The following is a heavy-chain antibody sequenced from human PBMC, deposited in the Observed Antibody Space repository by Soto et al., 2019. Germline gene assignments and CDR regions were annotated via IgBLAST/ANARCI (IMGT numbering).Heavy chain of an antibody. J-gene: IGHJ6*03. CDR1: GGSISRGGYY. CDR3: ARKDSGYADYMDV. Sequence: QVQLQESGPGLVKPSQTLSLTCTVYGGSISRGGYYWSWIRQHPGKGLEWIGYVYYSGGTYYNPYLTSRVTISVDTSENQFSLRLSSVTAADTAVYYCARKDSGYADYMDVWGKGTTVTVSS. V-gene: IGHV4-31*03. CDR2: VYYSGGT. D-gene: IGHD5-12*01.